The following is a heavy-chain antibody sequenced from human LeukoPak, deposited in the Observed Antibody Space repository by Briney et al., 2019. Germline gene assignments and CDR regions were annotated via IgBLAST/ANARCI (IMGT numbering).Heavy chain of an antibody. D-gene: IGHD3-22*01. J-gene: IGHJ4*02. CDR1: GGSIRSSYYY. CDR3: ARAVSELTYYYDSSGYLFDY. Sequence: SETLSLTCTVSGGSIRSSYYYWGWIRQPPGKGLEWIGSIYDSGSTYYNPSLKSRVTISVDTSKNQFSLKLNSVTAADTAVYYCARAVSELTYYYDSSGYLFDYWGQGTLVTVSS. V-gene: IGHV4-39*01. CDR2: IYDSGST.